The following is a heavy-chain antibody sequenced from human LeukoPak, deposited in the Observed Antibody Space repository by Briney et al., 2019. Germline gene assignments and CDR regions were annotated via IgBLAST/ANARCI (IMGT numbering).Heavy chain of an antibody. J-gene: IGHJ1*01. CDR1: SFTFISSW. D-gene: IGHD3-22*01. V-gene: IGHV3-74*01. Sequence: GSLRLSCATSSFTFISSWIHYVRQAAGKWLVSVSRIKRDGSANYADSGKVRFTISRDNTNNTISLEMNSLRAEDTGVYYCARAPSDIGGYYPQYFRHWGQGPLVTVSS. CDR2: IKRDGSA. CDR3: ARAPSDIGGYYPQYFRH.